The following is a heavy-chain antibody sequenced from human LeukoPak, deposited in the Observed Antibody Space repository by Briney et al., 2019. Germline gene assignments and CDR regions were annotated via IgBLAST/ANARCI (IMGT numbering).Heavy chain of an antibody. CDR2: MNPNSGNT. CDR3: ARGPIVASIFGYGMDV. CDR1: GYTFSAYD. D-gene: IGHD5-12*01. Sequence: GASVKVSCKASGYTFSAYDINWVRQATGQGLEWMGWMNPNSGNTGFAQKFQGRVTMTRDMSISTAYMELSRLRSDDTAVYYCARGPIVASIFGYGMDVWGQGTTVTVSS. J-gene: IGHJ6*02. V-gene: IGHV1-8*01.